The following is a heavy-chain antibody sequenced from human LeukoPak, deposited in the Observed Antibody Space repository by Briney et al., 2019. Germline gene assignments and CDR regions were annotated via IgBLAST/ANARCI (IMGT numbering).Heavy chain of an antibody. CDR2: INPSGGST. Sequence: ASVKVSCKASGYTFTSYDINWVRQAPGQGLEWMGIINPSGGSTSYAQKFQGRVTMTRDMSTSTVYMELSSLRSEDTAVYYCARDRGSYERYFDYWGQGTLVTVSS. J-gene: IGHJ4*02. CDR3: ARDRGSYERYFDY. CDR1: GYTFTSYD. D-gene: IGHD1-26*01. V-gene: IGHV1-46*01.